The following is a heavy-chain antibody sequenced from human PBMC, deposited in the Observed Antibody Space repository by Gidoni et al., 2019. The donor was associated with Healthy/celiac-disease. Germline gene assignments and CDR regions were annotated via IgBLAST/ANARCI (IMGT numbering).Heavy chain of an antibody. CDR2: ISGSGGST. D-gene: IGHD2-2*01. CDR3: ARVGRDAYAFDI. Sequence: EVQLLESGGGLVQPGGSLRLSCAASGFPFSSYAMSWVRQAPGKGLEWVSAISGSGGSTYYADSVKGRFTISRDNSKNTLYLQMNSLRAEDTAVYYCARVGRDAYAFDIWGQGTMVTVSS. J-gene: IGHJ3*02. V-gene: IGHV3-23*01. CDR1: GFPFSSYA.